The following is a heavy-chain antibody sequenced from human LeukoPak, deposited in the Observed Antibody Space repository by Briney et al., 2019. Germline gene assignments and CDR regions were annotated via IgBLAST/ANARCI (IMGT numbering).Heavy chain of an antibody. V-gene: IGHV3-21*01. Sequence: SGGSLRLSCAASGFTFSSYSMNWVRQAPGKGLEWVSSISSSSSYIYYADSVKGRFTISRDNAKNSLYLQMNSLRAEDTAVYYCARGDVDYDFWSGYYGGDYWGQGTLVTVSS. CDR1: GFTFSSYS. CDR2: ISSSSSYI. D-gene: IGHD3-3*01. J-gene: IGHJ4*02. CDR3: ARGDVDYDFWSGYYGGDY.